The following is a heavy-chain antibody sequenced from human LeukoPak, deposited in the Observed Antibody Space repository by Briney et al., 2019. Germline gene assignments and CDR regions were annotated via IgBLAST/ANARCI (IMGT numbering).Heavy chain of an antibody. CDR3: AREWITGTGRWFDP. Sequence: PGGSLRLSCAAFGFIVSSNYLSWVRQAPGKGLEWVSVIYSGGSTYYADSVKGRFTISRDNSKNTLYLQMNSLRADDTAVYYCAREWITGTGRWFDPWGQGTLVTVSS. D-gene: IGHD1-20*01. CDR2: IYSGGST. CDR1: GFIVSSNY. J-gene: IGHJ5*02. V-gene: IGHV3-53*01.